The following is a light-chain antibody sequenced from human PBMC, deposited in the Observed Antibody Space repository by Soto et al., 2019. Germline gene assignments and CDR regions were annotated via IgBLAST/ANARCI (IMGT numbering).Light chain of an antibody. J-gene: IGKJ5*01. CDR2: GAS. CDR1: QSVYSSY. V-gene: IGKV3-20*01. CDR3: QQSGYSPIT. Sequence: EIVLTQSPGTLSLSPGERATLSCRASQSVYSSYLSRYQQRRGQAPRLLMFGASSRATGIPDRFSGSGSGTDFTLTIYRLEPEDFAVYYCQQSGYSPITFGQGTRLEIK.